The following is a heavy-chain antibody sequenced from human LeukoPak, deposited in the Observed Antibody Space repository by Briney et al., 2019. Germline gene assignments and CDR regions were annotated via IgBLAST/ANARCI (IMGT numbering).Heavy chain of an antibody. CDR3: ARERSSAYYYGDASDI. V-gene: IGHV3-48*04. J-gene: IGHJ3*02. D-gene: IGHD3-22*01. CDR1: GFTFSSYA. Sequence: PGGSLRLSCAASGFTFSSYAMHWVRQAPGKGLEWVSYISSSGSTIYYADSLKGRFTISRDNAKNSLYLQMNSLRAEDTAVYYCARERSSAYYYGDASDIWGQGTMVTVSS. CDR2: ISSSGSTI.